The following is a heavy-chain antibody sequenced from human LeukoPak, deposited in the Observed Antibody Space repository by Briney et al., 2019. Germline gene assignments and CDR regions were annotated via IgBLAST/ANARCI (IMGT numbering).Heavy chain of an antibody. J-gene: IGHJ4*02. CDR1: GYSFTSYW. V-gene: IGHV5-51*07. Sequence: GESLKISCKGSGYSFTSYWIGWVHQMPGKGLEWMGIIYPGDSDTRYSPSFQGQVTISADKSISTAYLQWSSLKASDTAMYYCARHFLVRAYGDYGEASDYWGQGTLVTVSS. D-gene: IGHD4-17*01. CDR3: ARHFLVRAYGDYGEASDY. CDR2: IYPGDSDT.